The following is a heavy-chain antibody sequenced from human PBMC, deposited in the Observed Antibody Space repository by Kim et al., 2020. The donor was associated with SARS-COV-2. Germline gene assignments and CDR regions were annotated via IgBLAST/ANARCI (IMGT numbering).Heavy chain of an antibody. CDR2: INHSGST. Sequence: SETLSLTCAVYGGSFSGYYWSWIRQPPGKGLEWIGEINHSGSTNYNPSLKSRVTISVDTSKNQFSLKLSSVTAADTAVYYCARASYDSSANWGQGTLVTVSS. CDR3: ARASYDSSAN. V-gene: IGHV4-34*01. CDR1: GGSFSGYY. J-gene: IGHJ4*02. D-gene: IGHD3-22*01.